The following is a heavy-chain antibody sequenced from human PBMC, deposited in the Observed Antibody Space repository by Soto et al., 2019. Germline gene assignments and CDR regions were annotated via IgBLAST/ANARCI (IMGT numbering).Heavy chain of an antibody. CDR1: GYSFTSYW. Sequence: PGESLKISCKGSGYSFTSYWIGWVRQMPGKGLEWMGIIYPGDSDTRYSPSFQGQVTISADKSISTAYLQWSSLKASDTAMYYCAILPSGRTPNDAFDIWGQGTMVTVSS. D-gene: IGHD6-19*01. CDR3: AILPSGRTPNDAFDI. V-gene: IGHV5-51*01. J-gene: IGHJ3*02. CDR2: IYPGDSDT.